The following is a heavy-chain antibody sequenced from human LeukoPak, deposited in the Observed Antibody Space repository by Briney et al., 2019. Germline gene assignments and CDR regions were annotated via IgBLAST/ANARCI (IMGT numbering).Heavy chain of an antibody. Sequence: PGGSLRLPCTASGFTFEDHGMSWVRQGPGRGLEWACGINWNGGRTGYVDSVKGRFTISRDNGKNSLYLQLDSLRADDTAFYYCARGHDSSAFHALDSWGHGTLVTVSS. D-gene: IGHD3-22*01. CDR3: ARGHDSSAFHALDS. CDR1: GFTFEDHG. CDR2: INWNGGRT. J-gene: IGHJ5*01. V-gene: IGHV3-20*04.